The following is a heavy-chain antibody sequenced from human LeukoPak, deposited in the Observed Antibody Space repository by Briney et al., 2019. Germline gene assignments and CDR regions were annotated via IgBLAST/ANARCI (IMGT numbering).Heavy chain of an antibody. V-gene: IGHV3-30*18. CDR3: AKEANHCSSRHYGY. Sequence: GGSLRLSCAASGFTFNNYGMQWVRQTPDKGLEWVTVISCDGGTQYYADSVKGRFTVSRDDSKNTLFLQMNSLRAEDTAVYYCAKEANHCSSRHYGYWGQGILVTVSS. CDR2: ISCDGGTQ. D-gene: IGHD1-14*01. CDR1: GFTFNNYG. J-gene: IGHJ4*02.